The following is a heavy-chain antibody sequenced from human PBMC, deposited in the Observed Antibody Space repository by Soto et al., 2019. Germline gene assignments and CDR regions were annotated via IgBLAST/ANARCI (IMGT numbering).Heavy chain of an antibody. V-gene: IGHV4-30-2*01. CDR2: IYHSGST. D-gene: IGHD3-10*01. CDR1: GGSISSGGYS. Sequence: SETLPLTCAVSGGSISSGGYSWSWIRQPPGKGLEWIGYIYHSGSTYYNPSLKSRVTISVDRSKNQFSLKLSSVTAADTAVYYCVRHLQVLGSSLLDSWGQGTLVTSPQ. J-gene: IGHJ4*02. CDR3: VRHLQVLGSSLLDS.